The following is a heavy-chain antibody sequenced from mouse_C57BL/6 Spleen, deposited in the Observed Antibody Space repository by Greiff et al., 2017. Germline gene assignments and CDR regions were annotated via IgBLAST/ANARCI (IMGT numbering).Heavy chain of an antibody. CDR3: ARLEGELSYYFDY. Sequence: VQLQQPGAELVMPGASVKLSCKASGYTFTSYWMHWVKQRPGQGLEWIGEIDPSDSYTNYNQKFKGKSTLTVDKSSSTAYMQLSSLTSEDSAVYYCARLEGELSYYFDYWGQGTTLTVSS. CDR2: IDPSDSYT. J-gene: IGHJ2*01. V-gene: IGHV1-69*01. CDR1: GYTFTSYW.